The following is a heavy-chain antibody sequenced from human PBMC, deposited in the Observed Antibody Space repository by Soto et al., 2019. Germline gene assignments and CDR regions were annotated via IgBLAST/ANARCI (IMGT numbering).Heavy chain of an antibody. CDR3: ARDLLHYDFWSGYSAYFYYGMDV. CDR2: ISDSGGTV. V-gene: IGHV3-48*03. Sequence: GGSLRLSCAASGFTFSSYEMNWVRQAPGQGLEWVSYISDSGGTVYYADSVKGRLTVSRDNAQNSVYLQMNSLRTEDTAVYYCARDLLHYDFWSGYSAYFYYGMDVWGPGTTVTVCS. J-gene: IGHJ6*02. CDR1: GFTFSSYE. D-gene: IGHD3-3*01.